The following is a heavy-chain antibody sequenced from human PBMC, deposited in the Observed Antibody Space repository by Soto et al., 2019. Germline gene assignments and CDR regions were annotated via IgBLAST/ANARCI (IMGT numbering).Heavy chain of an antibody. CDR2: INAGNCNT. D-gene: IGHD5-18*01. CDR1: GYTFTSYA. Sequence: QVQLVQSGAEVKKPGASVKVSCKASGYTFTSYAMHWVRQAPVQRLEWMGWINAGNCNTKYSQKFQGRVTITSDTSASTAYMELSSLRSEDTAVYYCARAPDTAMVDDAFDIWGQGTMVTVSS. CDR3: ARAPDTAMVDDAFDI. V-gene: IGHV1-3*01. J-gene: IGHJ3*02.